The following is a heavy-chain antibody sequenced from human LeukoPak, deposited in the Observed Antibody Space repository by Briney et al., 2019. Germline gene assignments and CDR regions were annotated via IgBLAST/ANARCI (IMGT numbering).Heavy chain of an antibody. CDR3: AREGIAAAGTVENYFDY. CDR1: GFTFSSYA. J-gene: IGHJ4*02. V-gene: IGHV3-30-3*01. Sequence: GGSLRLSCAASGFTFSSYAMHWVRQAPGKGLEWVAVISYDGSNKYYADSVKGRFTISRDNSKNTLYLQMNSLRAEDTAVYYCAREGIAAAGTVENYFDYWGQGTLVTVSS. D-gene: IGHD6-13*01. CDR2: ISYDGSNK.